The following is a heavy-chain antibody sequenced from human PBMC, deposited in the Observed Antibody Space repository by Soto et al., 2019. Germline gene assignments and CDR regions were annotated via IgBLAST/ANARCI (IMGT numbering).Heavy chain of an antibody. V-gene: IGHV3-74*01. CDR1: GFTFSSYW. D-gene: IGHD6-19*01. CDR3: ARDHGSSGWDDAFDI. Sequence: AGGSLRLSCAASGFTFSSYWMHWVRQAPGKGLVWVSRINSDGSSTSYADSVKGRFTISRDNAKNTLYLQMNSLRAEDTAVYYCARDHGSSGWDDAFDIWGQGTMVTVSS. J-gene: IGHJ3*02. CDR2: INSDGSST.